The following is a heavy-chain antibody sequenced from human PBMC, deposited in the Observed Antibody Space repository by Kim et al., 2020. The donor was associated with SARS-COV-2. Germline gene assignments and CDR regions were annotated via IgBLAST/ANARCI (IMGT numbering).Heavy chain of an antibody. CDR3: AKDVYYGSSVDY. V-gene: IGHV3-23*01. J-gene: IGHJ4*02. Sequence: TQYAESVKGRFTISRDNSENTLYLQMNSLRVDDTAVYYCAKDVYYGSSVDYWGQGTLVTVSS. D-gene: IGHD3-10*01. CDR2: T.